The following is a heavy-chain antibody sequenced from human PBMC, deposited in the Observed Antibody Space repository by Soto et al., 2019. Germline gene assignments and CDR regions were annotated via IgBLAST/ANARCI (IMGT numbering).Heavy chain of an antibody. CDR2: IYYSGST. Sequence: SETLSLTCTVSGGSISSYYWSWIRQPPGKGLEWIGYIYYSGSTNYNPSLKSRVTISVDTSKDQFSLKLSSVTAADTAVYYCARNRLFYGDYDHYGMDVWGQGTTVTVSS. J-gene: IGHJ6*02. D-gene: IGHD4-17*01. V-gene: IGHV4-59*01. CDR3: ARNRLFYGDYDHYGMDV. CDR1: GGSISSYY.